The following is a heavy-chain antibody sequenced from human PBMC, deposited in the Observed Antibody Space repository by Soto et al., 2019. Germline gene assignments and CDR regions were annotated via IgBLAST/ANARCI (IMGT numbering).Heavy chain of an antibody. CDR3: ARGDSSSWYSGYFDY. Sequence: SETLSLTCTVSGGSISSYYWSWIRQPPGKGLEWIGYIYYSGSTNYNPSLKSRVTISVDTSKNQFSLKLSSVTAADTAVYYCARGDSSSWYSGYFDYWGQGTLVTAPQ. V-gene: IGHV4-59*01. J-gene: IGHJ4*02. D-gene: IGHD6-13*01. CDR2: IYYSGST. CDR1: GGSISSYY.